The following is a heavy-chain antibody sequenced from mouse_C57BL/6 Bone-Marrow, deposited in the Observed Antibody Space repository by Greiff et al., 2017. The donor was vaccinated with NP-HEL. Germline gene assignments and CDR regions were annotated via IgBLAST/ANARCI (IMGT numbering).Heavy chain of an antibody. D-gene: IGHD1-1*01. CDR3: ARNGYYGSFDY. J-gene: IGHJ2*01. CDR2: IHPNSGST. Sequence: QVQLQQPGAELVKPGASVKLSCKASGYTFTSYWMHWVKQRPGQGLEWIGMIHPNSGSTNYNEKFKSKATLTVDKSSSTAYMQLSSLTSEDSAVYYCARNGYYGSFDYWGQGTTLTVSS. V-gene: IGHV1-64*01. CDR1: GYTFTSYW.